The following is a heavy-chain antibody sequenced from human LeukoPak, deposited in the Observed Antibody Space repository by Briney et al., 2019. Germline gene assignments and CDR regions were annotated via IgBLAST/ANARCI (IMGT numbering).Heavy chain of an antibody. J-gene: IGHJ4*02. V-gene: IGHV3-23*01. CDR2: ISGSGGST. CDR1: GFTFSSYA. CDR3: AKDRNGVYGGNSFLDY. D-gene: IGHD4-23*01. Sequence: GGSLRLSCAASGFTFSSYAMSWVRQAPGKGLEWVSAISGSGGSTYYTDSVKGRFTISRDNSRDTLYLQMNSLRAEDTAVYFCAKDRNGVYGGNSFLDYWGQGILVTVSS.